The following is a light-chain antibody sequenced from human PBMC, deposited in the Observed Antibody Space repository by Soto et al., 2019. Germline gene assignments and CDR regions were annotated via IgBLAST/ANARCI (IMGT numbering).Light chain of an antibody. CDR1: SSDVGGYNS. CDR2: DVT. V-gene: IGLV2-14*01. J-gene: IGLJ2*01. Sequence: QSVLTQPASVSGSPGQSITISCSGTSSDVGGYNSVSWYQQHPGKAPKLLIYDVTNRPSGISHRFSASKSGNTASLTISGLQAEDEADYYCCSYTSSSTLIFGGGTKLTVL. CDR3: CSYTSSSTLI.